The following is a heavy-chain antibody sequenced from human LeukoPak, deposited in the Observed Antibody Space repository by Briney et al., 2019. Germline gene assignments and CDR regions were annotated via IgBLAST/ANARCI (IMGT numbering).Heavy chain of an antibody. CDR3: ARPYDSSGYPIFDI. Sequence: GGSLRLSCEGSGFTFSNYWMGWVRQAPGKGLQWVANIKTDGSEKYYVDSVKGRFTISRDNAKNSLYLQTNSLRAEDTAVYYCARPYDSSGYPIFDIWGQGTMVTVSS. D-gene: IGHD3-22*01. J-gene: IGHJ3*02. CDR2: IKTDGSEK. CDR1: GFTFSNYW. V-gene: IGHV3-7*01.